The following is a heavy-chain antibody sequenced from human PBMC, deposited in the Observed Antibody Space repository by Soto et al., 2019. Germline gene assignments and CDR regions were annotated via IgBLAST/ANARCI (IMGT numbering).Heavy chain of an antibody. CDR1: GCSISGHY. J-gene: IGHJ5*02. D-gene: IGHD2-8*02. Sequence: SDTLSLTFTVSGCSISGHYWSWIRQPPGKGLEWVGYIYSSGSTYVRPSLKSRVSMSVDPSKNQVSLRLTSVTATDTAVYYCARTPIGYYSGVTCSNWFDPWGQGTLFSVSS. CDR3: ARTPIGYYSGVTCSNWFDP. CDR2: IYSSGST. V-gene: IGHV4-59*08.